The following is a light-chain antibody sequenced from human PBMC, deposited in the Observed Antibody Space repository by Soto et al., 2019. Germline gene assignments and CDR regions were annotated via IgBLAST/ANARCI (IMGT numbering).Light chain of an antibody. Sequence: QSALTQPASVSGSPGQSITISCTGTSSDVGGYNYVSWYQQHPGKAPKLMIYDVSNRHSGVSNRFSGSKSGNTASLTISGLQAEDEADYYCSSYTSSSSYVFGTGTKLTFL. CDR3: SSYTSSSSYV. V-gene: IGLV2-14*01. J-gene: IGLJ1*01. CDR1: SSDVGGYNY. CDR2: DVS.